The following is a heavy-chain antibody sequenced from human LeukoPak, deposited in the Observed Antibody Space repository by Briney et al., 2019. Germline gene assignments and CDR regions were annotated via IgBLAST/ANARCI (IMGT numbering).Heavy chain of an antibody. Sequence: GGSLRLSCAASGFTFSSYAMHWVRQAPGKGLEWVAVISYDGSNKYYADSVKGRFTISRDNSKNTLYLQMNSLRAEDTAVYYCARDLDYYGSGSYAFDYWGQGTLVTVSS. CDR3: ARDLDYYGSGSYAFDY. J-gene: IGHJ4*02. CDR1: GFTFSSYA. D-gene: IGHD3-10*01. V-gene: IGHV3-30-3*01. CDR2: ISYDGSNK.